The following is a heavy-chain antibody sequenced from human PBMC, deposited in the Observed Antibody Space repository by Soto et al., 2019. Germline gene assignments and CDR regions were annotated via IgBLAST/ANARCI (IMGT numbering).Heavy chain of an antibody. CDR2: IYHSGST. J-gene: IGHJ4*02. CDR3: ASANGAAAGPSYFDY. D-gene: IGHD6-13*01. CDR1: GCSISSSNW. V-gene: IGHV4-4*02. Sequence: SETLSLTCSVSGCSISSSNWWSWVRQPPGKGLEWIGEIYHSGSTNYNPSLKSRVTISVDKSKNQFSLKLSSVTAADTAVYYCASANGAAAGPSYFDYWGQGTLVTVSS.